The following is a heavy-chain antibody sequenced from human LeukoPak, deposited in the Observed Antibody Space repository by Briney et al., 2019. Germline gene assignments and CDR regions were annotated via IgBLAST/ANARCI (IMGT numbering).Heavy chain of an antibody. CDR2: INPNSGGT. J-gene: IGHJ5*02. V-gene: IGHV1-2*02. CDR3: ARVLGYYSNNWFDP. Sequence: ASVRVSCKASGGTFSSYAISWVRQAPGQGLEWMGWINPNSGGTNYAQKFQGRVTMTRDTSISTAYMELSRLRSDDTAVYYCARVLGYYSNNWFDPWGQGTLVTVSS. CDR1: GGTFSSYA. D-gene: IGHD3-3*01.